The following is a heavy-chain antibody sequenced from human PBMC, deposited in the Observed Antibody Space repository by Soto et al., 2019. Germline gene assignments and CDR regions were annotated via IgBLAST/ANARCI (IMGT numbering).Heavy chain of an antibody. CDR3: ARHTPAISISDH. D-gene: IGHD2-15*01. V-gene: IGHV4-39*01. CDR1: GGSISSSSYY. Sequence: SETLCLTCTVSGGSISSSSYYWGWIRQPPGKGLEWIGSIYYSGSTYYNPSLKSRVTISVDTSKNQFSLKLSSVTAADTAVYYCARHTPAISISDHWGQGTLVTVSS. J-gene: IGHJ4*02. CDR2: IYYSGST.